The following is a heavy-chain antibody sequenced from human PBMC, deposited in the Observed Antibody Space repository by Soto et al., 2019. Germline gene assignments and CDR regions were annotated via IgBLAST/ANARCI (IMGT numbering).Heavy chain of an antibody. CDR1: GFTFSSYA. CDR2: ISGSGGST. J-gene: IGHJ4*02. V-gene: IGHV3-23*01. Sequence: GGSLRLSCAASGFTFSSYAMSWVRQAPGKGLEWVSAISGSGGSTYYADAVKGRFTISRDNSKNTLYLQMNSLRAEDTAVYYCAKDSMIVVVTGPFDYWGQVNLVTISS. CDR3: AKDSMIVVVTGPFDY. D-gene: IGHD3-22*01.